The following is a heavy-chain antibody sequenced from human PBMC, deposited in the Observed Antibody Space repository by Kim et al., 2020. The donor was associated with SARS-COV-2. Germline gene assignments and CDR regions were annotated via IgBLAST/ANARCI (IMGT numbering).Heavy chain of an antibody. CDR1: GFTFSSYA. J-gene: IGHJ6*02. CDR3: ASRSPNYDFWSGPDYYYGMDV. Sequence: GGSLRLSCAASGFTFSSYAMSWVRQAPGKGLEWVSAISGSGGSTYYADSVKGRFTISRDNSKNTLYLQMNSLRAEDTAVYYCASRSPNYDFWSGPDYYYGMDVWGQGTTVTVSS. V-gene: IGHV3-23*01. CDR2: ISGSGGST. D-gene: IGHD3-3*01.